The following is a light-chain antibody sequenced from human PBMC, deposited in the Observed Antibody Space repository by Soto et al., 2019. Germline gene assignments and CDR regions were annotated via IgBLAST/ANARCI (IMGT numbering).Light chain of an antibody. CDR1: QTVSTW. CDR2: DAS. CDR3: QQYSTYPPLT. J-gene: IGKJ5*01. V-gene: IGKV1-5*01. Sequence: DINITQSPSTLSASPGDRATITCRASQTVSTWLAWYQQKPGQAPRLLIYDASTMVSGIPSRFSGSGSGTDFTLTISGLEPDDFAVYFCQQYSTYPPLTFGEGTRLEIK.